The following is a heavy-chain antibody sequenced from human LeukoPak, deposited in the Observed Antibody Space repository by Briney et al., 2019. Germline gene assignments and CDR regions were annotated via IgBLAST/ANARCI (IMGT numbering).Heavy chain of an antibody. CDR2: ISSSGSTI. V-gene: IGHV3-11*01. CDR1: GFTFSDYY. J-gene: IGHJ5*02. D-gene: IGHD2-2*01. Sequence: GGSLRLSCAASGFTFSDYYMSWIRQAPGKGLEWVSYISSSGSTIYYADSVKGRFTISRDNAKNTLYLQMNSLRAEDTAVYYCAKDSRGSSAWNHWGQGTLVTVSS. CDR3: AKDSRGSSAWNH.